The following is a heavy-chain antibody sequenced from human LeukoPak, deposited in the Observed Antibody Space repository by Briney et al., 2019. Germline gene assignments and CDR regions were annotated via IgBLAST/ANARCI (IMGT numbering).Heavy chain of an antibody. CDR1: GFTFSTYG. J-gene: IGHJ4*02. Sequence: GGSLRLSCAASGFTFSTYGIHWVRQAPGKGLEWVAAISYDGSNKYYADSVKGRFTISRDNSRNTLFLQMNSLRAEDTAVYYCARDPAVAGPFDYWGQGTLVTVSS. CDR2: ISYDGSNK. D-gene: IGHD6-19*01. CDR3: ARDPAVAGPFDY. V-gene: IGHV3-30*03.